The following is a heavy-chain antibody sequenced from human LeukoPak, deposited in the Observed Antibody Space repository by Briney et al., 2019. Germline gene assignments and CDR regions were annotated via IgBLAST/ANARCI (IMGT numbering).Heavy chain of an antibody. D-gene: IGHD3-22*01. V-gene: IGHV3-7*01. Sequence: GGSLRLSCEASGFSMRVYWMSWVRQAPGKGLEWVGNIKQGGSERNYVDSVKGRFTISMDNAKKSLYLQMNSLRAEDTAVYYCARDWGAYYHFFDYWGQGTLVTVSS. CDR3: ARDWGAYYHFFDY. CDR2: IKQGGSER. J-gene: IGHJ4*02. CDR1: GFSMRVYW.